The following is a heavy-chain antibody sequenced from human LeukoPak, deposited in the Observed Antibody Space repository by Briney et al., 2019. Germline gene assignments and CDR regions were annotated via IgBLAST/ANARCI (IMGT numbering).Heavy chain of an antibody. CDR3: ARAYYYDSSGYNWFDP. D-gene: IGHD3-22*01. Sequence: SETLSLTCTVSGGSISSGGYYWGWIRQHPGKGLEWIGYIYYSGSTYYNPSLKSRVTISVDTSKNQFSLKLSSVTAADTAVYYCARAYYYDSSGYNWFDPWGQGTLVTVSS. J-gene: IGHJ5*02. CDR2: IYYSGST. V-gene: IGHV4-31*03. CDR1: GGSISSGGYY.